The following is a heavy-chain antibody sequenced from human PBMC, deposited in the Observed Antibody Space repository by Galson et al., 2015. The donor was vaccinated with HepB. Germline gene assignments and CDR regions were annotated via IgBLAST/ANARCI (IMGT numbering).Heavy chain of an antibody. D-gene: IGHD6-6*01. Sequence: LSLTCGVYGGSFSGYYWSWIRQPPGKGLEWIGEINHSGSTNYNPSLKRRVTMSVDTSKNQFSLKLSSVTAADTAVYYCARDRWNPLLYGSSSVYYYSGMDVWGPGTTVTVSS. CDR1: GGSFSGYY. J-gene: IGHJ6*02. CDR3: ARDRWNPLLYGSSSVYYYSGMDV. CDR2: INHSGST. V-gene: IGHV4-34*01.